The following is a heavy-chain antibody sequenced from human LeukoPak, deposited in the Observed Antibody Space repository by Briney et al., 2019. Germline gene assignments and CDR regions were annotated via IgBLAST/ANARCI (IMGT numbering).Heavy chain of an antibody. D-gene: IGHD6-13*01. V-gene: IGHV4-4*07. Sequence: SETLSLTCVVSGYSISTAHYWGWIRQPAGKGLEWIGRIYTSGSTNYNPSLKSRVTMSVDTSKNQFSLKLSSVTAADTAVYYCARDVVAAAGTWDYWGQGTLVTVSS. CDR3: ARDVVAAAGTWDY. CDR2: IYTSGST. CDR1: GYSISTAHY. J-gene: IGHJ4*02.